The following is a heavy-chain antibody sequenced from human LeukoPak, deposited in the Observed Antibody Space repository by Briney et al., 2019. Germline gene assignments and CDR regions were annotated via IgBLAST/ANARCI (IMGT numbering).Heavy chain of an antibody. D-gene: IGHD4-23*01. CDR1: GGSISSSSYY. J-gene: IGHJ2*01. Sequence: SETLSLTCTVSGGSISSSSYYWGWIRQPPGKGLEWIGSIYYSGSTYYNPSLKSRVTISVDTSKNQFSLKLSSVTAADTAVYYCAREDYGGKPPSYWYFDLWGRGTLVTVSS. CDR3: AREDYGGKPPSYWYFDL. V-gene: IGHV4-39*07. CDR2: IYYSGST.